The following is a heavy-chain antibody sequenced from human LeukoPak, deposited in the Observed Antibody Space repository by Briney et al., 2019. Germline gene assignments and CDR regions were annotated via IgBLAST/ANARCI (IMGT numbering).Heavy chain of an antibody. CDR3: ARVYSTNYYGSGDRPFLFDY. CDR2: ISTYYGNT. D-gene: IGHD3-10*01. CDR1: GYTFTSYG. Sequence: ASVKVSCEASGYTFTSYGFCWVRQAPGQGLGWMGWISTYYGNTNYAQKLQDRVTMTTDTSTSTAYMELTSLRSDDTAVYYCARVYSTNYYGSGDRPFLFDYWGQGTVVTVSS. J-gene: IGHJ4*02. V-gene: IGHV1-18*01.